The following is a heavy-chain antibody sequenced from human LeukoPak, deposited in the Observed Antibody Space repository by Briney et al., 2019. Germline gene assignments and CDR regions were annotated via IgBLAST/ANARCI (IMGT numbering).Heavy chain of an antibody. J-gene: IGHJ4*02. V-gene: IGHV3-7*01. Sequence: GGSLKLSCAASGFTVSSNCMSWVRQAPGKGLEWVASINPDGSEKFYVDSVKGRFTISRDNAKNSLYLQMNSLRAADTAVYYCARWDYYGDYWGQGTLVAVSS. CDR3: ARWDYYGDY. CDR2: INPDGSEK. D-gene: IGHD3-22*01. CDR1: GFTVSSNC.